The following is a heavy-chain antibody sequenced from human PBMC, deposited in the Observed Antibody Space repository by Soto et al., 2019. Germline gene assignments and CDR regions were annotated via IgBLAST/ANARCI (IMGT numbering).Heavy chain of an antibody. CDR2: ISYDGSNK. CDR3: AKALGDFWSGSQGFDY. CDR1: GFTFSSYG. V-gene: IGHV3-30*18. J-gene: IGHJ4*02. Sequence: HPGGSLRLSCAASGFTFSSYGMHWVRQAPGKGLEWVAVISYDGSNKYYADSVKGRFTISRDNSKNTLYLQMNSLRAEDTAVYYCAKALGDFWSGSQGFDYWGQGTLVTVSS. D-gene: IGHD3-3*01.